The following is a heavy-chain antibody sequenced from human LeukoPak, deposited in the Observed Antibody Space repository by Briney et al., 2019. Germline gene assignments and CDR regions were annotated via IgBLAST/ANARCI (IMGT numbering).Heavy chain of an antibody. CDR3: ARALTTLTYEGY. D-gene: IGHD1-1*01. CDR2: ISGSNSYI. V-gene: IGHV3-21*01. J-gene: IGHJ4*02. Sequence: GGSLRLSCAASGFTFSSYTMHWIRQGPGKWLEWVSSISGSNSYIFYADSVKGRFTVSRDNAKDSLYLQMNSLRAEDTAVYYCARALTTLTYEGYWGQGTLVTVSS. CDR1: GFTFSSYT.